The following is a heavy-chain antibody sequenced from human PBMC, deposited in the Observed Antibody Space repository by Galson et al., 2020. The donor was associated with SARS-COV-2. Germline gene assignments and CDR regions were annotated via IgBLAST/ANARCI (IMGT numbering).Heavy chain of an antibody. J-gene: IGHJ4*02. D-gene: IGHD3-3*01. V-gene: IGHV3-23*01. CDR3: AKDTHYDFWSGYYFDY. Sequence: TGGSLRLSCAASGFTFSSYAMSWVRQAPGKGLEWVSTISGSGGSTYYADSVKGRFTISRDNSKNTLYLQMNSLRAEDTAVYYCAKDTHYDFWSGYYFDYWGQGTLVTVSS. CDR2: ISGSGGST. CDR1: GFTFSSYA.